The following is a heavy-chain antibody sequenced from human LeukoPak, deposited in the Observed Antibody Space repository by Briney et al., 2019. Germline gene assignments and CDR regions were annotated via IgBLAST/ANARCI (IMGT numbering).Heavy chain of an antibody. D-gene: IGHD3-3*01. CDR2: IIPILGIA. CDR3: ARDRITIFGVVIVPLDY. V-gene: IGHV1-69*04. J-gene: IGHJ4*02. CDR1: GGTLSSYA. Sequence: SVKVSCKASGGTLSSYAISWVRQAPGQGLEWMGRIIPILGIANYAQKFQGGVTITADKSTSTAYMELSSLRSEDTAVYYCARDRITIFGVVIVPLDYWGQGTLVTVSS.